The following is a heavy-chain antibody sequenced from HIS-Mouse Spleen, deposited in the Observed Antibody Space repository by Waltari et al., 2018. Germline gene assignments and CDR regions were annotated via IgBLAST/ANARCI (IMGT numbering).Heavy chain of an antibody. Sequence: EVQLVETGGGLMQPGGSLRLCCAASGFTVSSNYMRWVRQAPGKGLEWVSVIYSGGSTYYADSVKGRFTISRDNSKNTLYLQMNSLRAEDTAVYYCASQSYYDFWSGYAFDIWGQGTMVTVSS. J-gene: IGHJ3*02. CDR3: ASQSYYDFWSGYAFDI. CDR2: IYSGGST. CDR1: GFTVSSNY. V-gene: IGHV3-53*02. D-gene: IGHD3-3*01.